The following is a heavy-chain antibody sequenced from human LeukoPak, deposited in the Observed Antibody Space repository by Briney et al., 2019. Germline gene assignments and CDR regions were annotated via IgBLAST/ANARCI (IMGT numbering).Heavy chain of an antibody. D-gene: IGHD2-2*01. Sequence: GESLKISCKGSGYSFTNYWIGWVRQMPGKGLEWRGIIYPGDSDTRYSPSFQGQVTISADKSPRTAYLQWSSLKASDTAMYYCARGPYCSTTNCYSPYYYYYMSVWGRGTTVTVSS. CDR1: GYSFTNYW. CDR2: IYPGDSDT. V-gene: IGHV5-51*01. J-gene: IGHJ6*03. CDR3: ARGPYCSTTNCYSPYYYYYMSV.